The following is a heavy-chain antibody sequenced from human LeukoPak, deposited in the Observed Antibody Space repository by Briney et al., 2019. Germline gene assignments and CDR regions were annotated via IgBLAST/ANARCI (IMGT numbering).Heavy chain of an antibody. D-gene: IGHD3-10*01. V-gene: IGHV1-24*01. CDR2: SDPEDGET. J-gene: IGHJ1*01. CDR3: ATPLYYGSGTFQE. Sequence: ASVKVSCKVFGDTLSELSMHWVRQAPGKGLEWMGGSDPEDGETIYAQKFQGRVIMTEDTSTDTAYKEVTSLRSEDTAVYYCATPLYYGSGTFQEWGQGTLVTVSS. CDR1: GDTLSELS.